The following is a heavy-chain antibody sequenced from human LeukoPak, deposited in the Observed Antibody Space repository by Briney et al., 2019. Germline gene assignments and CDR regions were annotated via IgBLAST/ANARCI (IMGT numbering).Heavy chain of an antibody. J-gene: IGHJ4*02. D-gene: IGHD1-26*01. CDR3: AKDPLGGSYLDY. V-gene: IGHV3-23*01. CDR1: GFTFSSYA. CDR2: ISGSGGSA. Sequence: PGGSLRLSCAASGFTFSSYAMSWVRQAPGKGLEWVSAISGSGGSAYYADSVKGRFTISRDNSKNTLYLQMNSLRAEDTAVYYCAKDPLGGSYLDYWGQGTLVTVSS.